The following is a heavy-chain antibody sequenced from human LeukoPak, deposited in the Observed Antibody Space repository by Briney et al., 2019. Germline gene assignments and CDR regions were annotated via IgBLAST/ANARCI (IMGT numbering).Heavy chain of an antibody. J-gene: IGHJ4*02. D-gene: IGHD6-25*01. Sequence: GGSLRLSCAASGFTFSSYNMNWVRQAPGKGLEWVSYISSSSSTIYYADSVKGRFTISRDNPKNSLYLQMDSLRAEDTAVYYGARDPSKIAARWYDYWGQGTLVSVSS. CDR2: ISSSSSTI. CDR3: ARDPSKIAARWYDY. V-gene: IGHV3-48*01. CDR1: GFTFSSYN.